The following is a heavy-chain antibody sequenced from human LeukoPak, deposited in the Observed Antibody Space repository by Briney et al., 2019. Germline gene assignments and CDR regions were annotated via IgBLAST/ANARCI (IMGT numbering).Heavy chain of an antibody. CDR1: GFTFSNFA. J-gene: IGHJ4*02. Sequence: GGSLRLSCAASGFTFSNFAMSWVRQAPGKGLEWVSGISGSGGSTYYADSVKGRFTISRDNSKNTLYLQMNSLRAEDTAVYYCAKFTDYYGSGSFDYWGRGTLVTVSS. CDR2: ISGSGGST. D-gene: IGHD3-10*01. V-gene: IGHV3-23*01. CDR3: AKFTDYYGSGSFDY.